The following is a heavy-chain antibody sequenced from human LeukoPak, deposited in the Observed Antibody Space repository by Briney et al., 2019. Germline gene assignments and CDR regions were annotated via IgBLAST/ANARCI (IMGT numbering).Heavy chain of an antibody. J-gene: IGHJ5*02. Sequence: ASVKVSCRASGYTFTGYYMHWVRQAPGQGLEWMGWINPNSGGTNYAQNFQGRVTMTRNTSISTAYMELSRLRSDDTAVYYCARSRGSGFNWFDPWGQGTLVTVSS. CDR2: INPNSGGT. V-gene: IGHV1-2*02. CDR3: ARSRGSGFNWFDP. CDR1: GYTFTGYY. D-gene: IGHD3-10*01.